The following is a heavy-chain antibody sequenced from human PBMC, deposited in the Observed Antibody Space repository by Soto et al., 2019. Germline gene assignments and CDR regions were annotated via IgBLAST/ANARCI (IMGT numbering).Heavy chain of an antibody. J-gene: IGHJ6*02. CDR2: IKSKTDGGTT. CDR3: TTTSDCSSTSCYGRYYYYGMDV. V-gene: IGHV3-15*01. Sequence: EVQLVESGGGLVKPGGSLRLSCAASGFTVSNAWMSWVRQAPGKGLEWVGRIKSKTDGGTTDYAAPVKGRFTISRDDSKNTLYLQMNSLKTEDTAVYYCTTTSDCSSTSCYGRYYYYGMDVWGQGTTVTVSS. D-gene: IGHD2-2*01. CDR1: GFTVSNAW.